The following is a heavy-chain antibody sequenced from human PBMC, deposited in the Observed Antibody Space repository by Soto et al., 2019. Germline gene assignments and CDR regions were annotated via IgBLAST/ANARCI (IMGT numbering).Heavy chain of an antibody. V-gene: IGHV3-23*01. Sequence: GGSLRLSCAASAFTFSSYAMSWVRQAPGKGLEWVSAISGSGGSTYYADSVKGRFTISRDNSKNTLYLQMNSLRAEDTAVYYCARSGDSSGYYKNWFDPWGQGTLVTVSS. CDR3: ARSGDSSGYYKNWFDP. CDR2: ISGSGGST. D-gene: IGHD3-22*01. CDR1: AFTFSSYA. J-gene: IGHJ5*02.